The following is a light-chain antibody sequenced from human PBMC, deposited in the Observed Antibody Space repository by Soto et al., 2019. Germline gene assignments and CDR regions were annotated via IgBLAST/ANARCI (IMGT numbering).Light chain of an antibody. CDR3: QQYDNLPPRLT. Sequence: DLPMTQSPSSLSASVGDRVTITCQASQDISNYLNWYQQKPGKAPKLLLYDASNLETGVPSRFSGSGSGTDFTFTISSLQPEDIATYYCQQYDNLPPRLTFGGGTKVEIK. V-gene: IGKV1-33*01. CDR1: QDISNY. CDR2: DAS. J-gene: IGKJ4*01.